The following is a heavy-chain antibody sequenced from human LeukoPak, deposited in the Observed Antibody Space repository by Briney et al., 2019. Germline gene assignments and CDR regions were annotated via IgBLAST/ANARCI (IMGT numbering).Heavy chain of an antibody. V-gene: IGHV4-31*03. Sequence: SQTLSLTCTVSVDSISRGGYYWSWVRQHPGKGLEWIGYIYYSGSTYYNPSLKSRVTISVDTSKNQFSLKLSSVTAADTAVYYCARGLIPATDNYFDYRGQGTLVTVSS. D-gene: IGHD2-2*01. CDR3: ARGLIPATDNYFDY. CDR1: VDSISRGGYY. CDR2: IYYSGST. J-gene: IGHJ4*02.